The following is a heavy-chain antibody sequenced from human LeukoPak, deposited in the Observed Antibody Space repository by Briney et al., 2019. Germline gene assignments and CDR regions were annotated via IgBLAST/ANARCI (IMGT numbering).Heavy chain of an antibody. V-gene: IGHV4-39*07. CDR1: GGSISTSNYY. CDR3: ARVSSSWYQDWYFDL. CDR2: IFYSGST. J-gene: IGHJ2*01. D-gene: IGHD6-13*01. Sequence: PSETLSLTCTVSGGSISTSNYYWGWIRQPPGKGLEWIGNIFYSGSTYYSPSVKSRVTISLDTSRNQFSLKLSSVTAADTAVYYCARVSSSWYQDWYFDLWGRGTLVTVSS.